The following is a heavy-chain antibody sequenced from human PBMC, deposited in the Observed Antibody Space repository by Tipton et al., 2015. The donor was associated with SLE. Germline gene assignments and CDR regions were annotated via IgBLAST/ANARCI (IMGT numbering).Heavy chain of an antibody. Sequence: TLSLTCTVSGGSLNSYYWSWIRQPPGKGLEWIGEINHSGSTNYNPSLKSRVTISVDTSKNQFSLKLSSVTAADTAVYYCAKFRRGSSDAFDIWGQGTMVTVSS. J-gene: IGHJ3*02. CDR2: INHSGST. CDR3: AKFRRGSSDAFDI. V-gene: IGHV4-34*01. CDR1: GGSLNSYY. D-gene: IGHD1-26*01.